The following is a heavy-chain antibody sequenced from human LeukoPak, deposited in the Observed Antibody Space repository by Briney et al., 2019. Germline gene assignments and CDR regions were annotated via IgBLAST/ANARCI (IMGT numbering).Heavy chain of an antibody. J-gene: IGHJ4*02. D-gene: IGHD6-13*01. CDR3: ARGPLGSSSWYFLDPYFDY. Sequence: ASVKVSCKASGYTFTSYYMHWVRQAPGQGLEWMGIINPSGGSTSYAQNFQGRVTMTRDTSTSTVYMELSSLRSEGTAVYYCARGPLGSSSWYFLDPYFDYWGQGTLVTVSS. CDR2: INPSGGST. V-gene: IGHV1-46*01. CDR1: GYTFTSYY.